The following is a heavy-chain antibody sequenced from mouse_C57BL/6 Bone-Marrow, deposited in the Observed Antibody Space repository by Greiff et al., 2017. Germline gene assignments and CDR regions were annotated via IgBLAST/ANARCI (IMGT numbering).Heavy chain of an antibody. J-gene: IGHJ3*01. CDR1: GYTLTSYW. Sequence: VQLQQSGAELVKPGASVKLSCKASGYTLTSYWMPWVRQRPGQGLEWIGMIHPNSGSTNYNEKFKSKATLTVDKSSSTAYMQLSSLTSEDSAVYYCARDYGSSYSFAYWGQGTLVTVSA. D-gene: IGHD1-1*01. V-gene: IGHV1-64*01. CDR2: IHPNSGST. CDR3: ARDYGSSYSFAY.